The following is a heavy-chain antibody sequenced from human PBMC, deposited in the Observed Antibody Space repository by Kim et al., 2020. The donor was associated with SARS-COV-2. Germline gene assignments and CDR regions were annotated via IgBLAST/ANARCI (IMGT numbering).Heavy chain of an antibody. CDR1: GFTFSSYG. Sequence: GGSLRLSCEVSGFTFSSYGMHWVRQAPGKGLDWVAFISHDGTNKYYADSVKGRFTISRDNFKNTLYLQMNSLRAEDTAVYYCAKDAGVTARRGYFYMDVWGKGPTVTV. V-gene: IGHV3-30*18. J-gene: IGHJ6*03. D-gene: IGHD1-20*01. CDR3: AKDAGVTARRGYFYMDV. CDR2: ISHDGTNK.